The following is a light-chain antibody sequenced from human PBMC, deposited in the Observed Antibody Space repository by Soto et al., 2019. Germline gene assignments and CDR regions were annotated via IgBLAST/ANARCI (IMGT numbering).Light chain of an antibody. CDR2: AAS. Sequence: DIQLTQSPSFLSASVGDRVTITCRASQGISSYLAWYQQKPGKAPNLLIYAASTLQSGVPSRFSGSGSGTEFILTISSLQPEDFATYYCQQLNNYPLTFGGGTKVEIK. J-gene: IGKJ4*01. CDR3: QQLNNYPLT. V-gene: IGKV1-9*01. CDR1: QGISSY.